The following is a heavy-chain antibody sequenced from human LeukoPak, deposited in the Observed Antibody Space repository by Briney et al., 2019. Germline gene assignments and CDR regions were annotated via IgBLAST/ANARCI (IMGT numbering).Heavy chain of an antibody. D-gene: IGHD1-20*01. Sequence: GESLKISCQGSGYSFTSYWIGWVRQMPGKGLEWMGIIYPGDSDTRYSPSFQGQVTISADKSISTASLQWSSLKASDTAMYCCARLVGHHNWTRCYYYYYMDGWGKGTTVTVSS. CDR1: GYSFTSYW. CDR3: ARLVGHHNWTRCYYYYYMDG. J-gene: IGHJ6*03. CDR2: IYPGDSDT. V-gene: IGHV5-51*01.